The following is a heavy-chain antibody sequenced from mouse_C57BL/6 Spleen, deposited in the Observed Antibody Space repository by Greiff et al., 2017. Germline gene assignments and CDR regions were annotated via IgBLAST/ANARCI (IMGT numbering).Heavy chain of an antibody. Sequence: VQLQQSGTVLARPGASVKMSCKTSGYTFTSYWMHWVKQRPGQGLEWIGAIYPGNSDTSYNQKFKGNAKLTAVTSASTAYMELSSLTNEDSAVYYCTAYYDYDGRVAWFAYWGQGTLVTVSA. J-gene: IGHJ3*01. CDR1: GYTFTSYW. V-gene: IGHV1-5*01. CDR2: IYPGNSDT. D-gene: IGHD2-4*01. CDR3: TAYYDYDGRVAWFAY.